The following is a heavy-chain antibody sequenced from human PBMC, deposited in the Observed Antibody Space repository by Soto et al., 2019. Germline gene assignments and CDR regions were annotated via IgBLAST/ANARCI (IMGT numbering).Heavy chain of an antibody. CDR1: EFTFSSYE. J-gene: IGHJ4*02. V-gene: IGHV3-48*03. CDR2: ISSSGTTI. D-gene: IGHD6-13*01. Sequence: PGGSLRLSCVASEFTFSSYEMNWVRQAPGKGLEWVSYISSSGTTIYYTDSVKGRFTISRDNAKKSLYLQMNSLRAEDTAVYSCVRFGGAAAGPGDYWGQGTLVTVSS. CDR3: VRFGGAAAGPGDY.